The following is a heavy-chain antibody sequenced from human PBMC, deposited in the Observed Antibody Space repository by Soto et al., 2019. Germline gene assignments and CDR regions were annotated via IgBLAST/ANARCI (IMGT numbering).Heavy chain of an antibody. CDR1: GGSFSGYY. V-gene: IGHV4-34*01. CDR3: ARGGGDGASRLFDY. Sequence: SETLSLTCAVYGGSFSGYYWSWIRQPPGKGLEWIGEINHSGSTNYNPSLKSRVTISVDTSKNQFSLKLSSVTAADTAVYYCARGGGDGASRLFDYWGQGTLVT. J-gene: IGHJ4*02. D-gene: IGHD6-6*01. CDR2: INHSGST.